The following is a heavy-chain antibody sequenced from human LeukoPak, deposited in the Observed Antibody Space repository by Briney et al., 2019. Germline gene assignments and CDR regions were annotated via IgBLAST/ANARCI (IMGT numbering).Heavy chain of an antibody. CDR1: GFTFSSYA. CDR3: ARDRTGYCSSTSCHMGAFDI. D-gene: IGHD2-2*02. Sequence: GGSLRLSCAASGFTFSSYAMYWVRQAPGKGLEWVAVISYDGSNKYYADSVKGRFTISRDNSKNTLYLQMNSLRAEDTAVYYCARDRTGYCSSTSCHMGAFDIWGQGTMVTVSS. CDR2: ISYDGSNK. J-gene: IGHJ3*02. V-gene: IGHV3-30*04.